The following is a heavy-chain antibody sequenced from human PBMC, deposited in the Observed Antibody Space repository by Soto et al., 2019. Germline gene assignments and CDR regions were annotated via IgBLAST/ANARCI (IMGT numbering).Heavy chain of an antibody. J-gene: IGHJ6*02. CDR1: GGTFSSYA. Sequence: SVKVSCKASGGTFSSYAISWVRQAPGQGLEWMGGIIPIFGTANYAQKFQGRVTITADESTSTAYMELSSLRSEDTAVYYCARTDSYSSSWYKSEAAYYYGMDVWGQGTTVSVSS. V-gene: IGHV1-69*13. D-gene: IGHD6-13*01. CDR2: IIPIFGTA. CDR3: ARTDSYSSSWYKSEAAYYYGMDV.